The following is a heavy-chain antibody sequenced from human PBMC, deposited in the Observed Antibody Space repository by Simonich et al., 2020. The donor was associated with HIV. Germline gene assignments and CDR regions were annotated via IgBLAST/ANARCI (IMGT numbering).Heavy chain of an antibody. CDR2: SKHSGST. Sequence: QVQLQQWGAGLLKPSETLSLTCAVYGGSFSGYYWSWIRQPPGKGLEWIGESKHSGSTNYNPPLTGRVTISVDTSKNQFSLKLSSVTAADTAVYYCARGFYQRLYYFDYWGQGTLVTVSS. J-gene: IGHJ4*02. D-gene: IGHD2-2*01. CDR3: ARGFYQRLYYFDY. V-gene: IGHV4-34*01. CDR1: GGSFSGYY.